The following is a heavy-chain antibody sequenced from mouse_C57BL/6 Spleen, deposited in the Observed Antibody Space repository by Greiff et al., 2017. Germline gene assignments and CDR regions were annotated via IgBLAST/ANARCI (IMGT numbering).Heavy chain of an antibody. J-gene: IGHJ1*03. CDR1: GYTFTTYP. CDR3: ARSYSNYRYFDV. D-gene: IGHD2-5*01. V-gene: IGHV1-47*01. Sequence: VQRVESGAELVKPGASVKMSCKASGYTFTTYPIEWMKQNHGKSLEWIGNFHPYNDDTKYNEKFKGKATLTVEKSSSTVYLELSRLTSDDSAVYYCARSYSNYRYFDVWGTGTTVTVSS. CDR2: FHPYNDDT.